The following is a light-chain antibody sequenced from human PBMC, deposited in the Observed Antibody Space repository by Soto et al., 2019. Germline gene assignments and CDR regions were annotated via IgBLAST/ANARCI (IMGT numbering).Light chain of an antibody. J-gene: IGLJ2*01. CDR2: EVT. V-gene: IGLV2-14*01. Sequence: QSALTQPASVSGSPGQSITISCTGPSNDVGGYNYVSWYQQHPGKAPKLVIYEVTKRPSGVSNRFSGSKSGNTASLTISGLQAEDETDYYCSSYTSTNHVVFGGGTKLTVL. CDR1: SNDVGGYNY. CDR3: SSYTSTNHVV.